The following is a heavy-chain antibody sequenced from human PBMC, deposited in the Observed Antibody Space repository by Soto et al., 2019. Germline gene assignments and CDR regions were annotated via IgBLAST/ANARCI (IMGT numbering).Heavy chain of an antibody. CDR2: IIPIFGTA. J-gene: IGHJ4*02. Sequence: QVQLVQSGAEVKKPGSSVKVSCKASGGTFSSYAISWVRQAPGQGLEWMGGIIPIFGTAHYAQTFQGRVMITADESTSTAYMELSSLRSEDTAVYYCARGDQPLLSTTGVDYWGQGTLVTVSS. D-gene: IGHD2-21*02. CDR3: ARGDQPLLSTTGVDY. CDR1: GGTFSSYA. V-gene: IGHV1-69*01.